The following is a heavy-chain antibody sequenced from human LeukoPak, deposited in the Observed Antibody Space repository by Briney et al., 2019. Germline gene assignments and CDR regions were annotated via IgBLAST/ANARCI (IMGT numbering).Heavy chain of an antibody. CDR2: IYHSGST. CDR3: ARHFNGYSNGPIDY. J-gene: IGHJ4*02. CDR1: GGSISSGGYS. V-gene: IGHV4-30-2*01. D-gene: IGHD5-18*01. Sequence: SETLSLTCAVSGGSISSGGYSWSWIRQPPGKGLEWIGYIYHSGSTYYNPSLKSRVTISVDRSKNQFSLKLSSVTAADTAVYYCARHFNGYSNGPIDYWGQGTLVTVSS.